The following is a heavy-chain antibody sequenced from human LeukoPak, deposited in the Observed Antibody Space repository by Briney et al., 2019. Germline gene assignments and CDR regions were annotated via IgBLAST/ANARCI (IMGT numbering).Heavy chain of an antibody. CDR1: GYTFTGYY. CDR3: ARAAVPGSTTRFDY. V-gene: IGHV1-2*02. CDR2: INPNSGGT. D-gene: IGHD6-19*01. J-gene: IGHJ4*02. Sequence: GASVKVSCKASGYTFTGYYMHWVRQAPGQGLEWMGWINPNSGGTNYAQKFQGRVTMTRDTSISTAHMELSRLRSDDTAVYYCARAAVPGSTTRFDYWGQGTLVTVSS.